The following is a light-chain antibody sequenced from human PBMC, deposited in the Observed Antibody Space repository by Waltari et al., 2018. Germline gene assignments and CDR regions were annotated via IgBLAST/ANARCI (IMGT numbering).Light chain of an antibody. CDR3: QHYESLPVT. Sequence: EIVLTQSPGTLSLSPGERATLSCRASQSISKYLAWYQQKPGQAPRLLIYHASSRAAGIPDRFSGSGSGTDFSLSISRLEPEDFAVYYCQHYESLPVTFGQWTKVEIK. V-gene: IGKV3-20*01. CDR1: QSISKY. CDR2: HAS. J-gene: IGKJ1*01.